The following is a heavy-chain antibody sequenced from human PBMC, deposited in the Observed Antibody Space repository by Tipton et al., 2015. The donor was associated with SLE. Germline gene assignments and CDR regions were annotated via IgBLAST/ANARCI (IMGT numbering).Heavy chain of an antibody. Sequence: SLRLSCAASGFTFNSYAMSWVRQAPGKGLEWVSGISGGGGSTYYADSGKGRFTISRDNSKNTLYLQMNSLRAEDTAVYYCAKAVLDDSSAYALPLANWGQGTLVTVPS. D-gene: IGHD3-22*01. V-gene: IGHV3-23*01. J-gene: IGHJ4*02. CDR3: AKAVLDDSSAYALPLAN. CDR2: ISGGGGST. CDR1: GFTFNSYA.